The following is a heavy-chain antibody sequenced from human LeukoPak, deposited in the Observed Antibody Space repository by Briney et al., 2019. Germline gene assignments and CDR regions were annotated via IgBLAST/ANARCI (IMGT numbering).Heavy chain of an antibody. V-gene: IGHV4-4*09. D-gene: IGHD4-17*01. Sequence: PSETLSLTCTVSGGSISSYYWSWIRQPPGKGLEWIGYIYTSGSTNYNPSLKSRVTISVDTSKNQFSLKLSSVTAADTAVYYCARAKGVYGDGPLDYWGQGTLVTVSS. J-gene: IGHJ4*02. CDR2: IYTSGST. CDR3: ARAKGVYGDGPLDY. CDR1: GGSISSYY.